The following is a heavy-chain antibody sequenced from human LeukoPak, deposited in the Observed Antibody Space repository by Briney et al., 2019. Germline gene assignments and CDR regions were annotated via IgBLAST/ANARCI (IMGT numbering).Heavy chain of an antibody. CDR3: AREGDSSGYYGSFDY. CDR2: IYYSGST. D-gene: IGHD3-22*01. V-gene: IGHV4-59*01. Sequence: SDTLCLTCNVSGDSISSYDLSWIRQAPGKGLEWIWYIYYSGSTNYNASLKSRVTISVDTSKNQFSMKLSSVTAADTAVYYCAREGDSSGYYGSFDYWGQGTLVTVSS. J-gene: IGHJ4*02. CDR1: GDSISSYD.